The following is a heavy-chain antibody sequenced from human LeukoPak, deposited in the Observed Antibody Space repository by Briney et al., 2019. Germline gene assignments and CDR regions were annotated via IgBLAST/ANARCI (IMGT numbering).Heavy chain of an antibody. V-gene: IGHV4-39*01. CDR1: GGSISSSSYY. CDR2: IYYSGST. Sequence: PSETLSLTCTVSGGSISSSSYYWGWIRQPPGKGLEWIGSIYYSGSTYYNPSLKSRVTISVDTSKNQFSLKLSSVTAADTAVFYVARHDDGRSGWCGGVDYWGQATLVTVSS. CDR3: ARHDDGRSGWCGGVDY. D-gene: IGHD6-19*01. J-gene: IGHJ4*02.